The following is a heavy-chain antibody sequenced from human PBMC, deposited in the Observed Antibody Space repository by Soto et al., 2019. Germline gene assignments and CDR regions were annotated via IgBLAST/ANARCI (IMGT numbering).Heavy chain of an antibody. J-gene: IGHJ3*01. CDR3: AGADSRNYYHGLQM. CDR2: IYYSGST. CDR1: GGSISSSSYY. D-gene: IGHD1-26*01. V-gene: IGHV4-39*01. Sequence: SETLSLTCTVSGGSISSSSYYWGWIRQPPGKGLEWIGSIYYSGSTYYNPSLKSRVTISVDTSKNPFSLKLSSVTAADTAVYYCAGADSRNYYHGLQMWGQGKMVT.